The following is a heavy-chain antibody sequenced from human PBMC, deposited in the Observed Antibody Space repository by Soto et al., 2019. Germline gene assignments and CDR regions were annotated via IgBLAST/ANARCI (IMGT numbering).Heavy chain of an antibody. CDR2: INHSGST. CDR3: ARAAPSSIVVVPARRRNWFDP. Sequence: KTSETLSLTCAVYGGSFSGYYWSWIRQPPGKGLEWIGEINHSGSTNYNPSLKSRVTISVDTSKNQFSLKLSSVTAADTAVYYCARAAPSSIVVVPARRRNWFDPWGQGTLVTVSS. D-gene: IGHD2-2*01. V-gene: IGHV4-34*01. CDR1: GGSFSGYY. J-gene: IGHJ5*02.